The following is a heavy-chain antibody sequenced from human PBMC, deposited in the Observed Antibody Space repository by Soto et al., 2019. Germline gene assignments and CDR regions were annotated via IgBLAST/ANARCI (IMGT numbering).Heavy chain of an antibody. CDR2: IESDGSST. Sequence: GGSLRLSCAASGFTFSTYWMHWVRQVAGKGLVWVSRIESDGSSTTYADSVKGRFTISRDNAKNTLYLQMNSLRAEDTAVYYCARDSGYDAGLDYWGQGTLVTVSS. V-gene: IGHV3-74*01. CDR1: GFTFSTYW. CDR3: ARDSGYDAGLDY. J-gene: IGHJ4*02. D-gene: IGHD5-12*01.